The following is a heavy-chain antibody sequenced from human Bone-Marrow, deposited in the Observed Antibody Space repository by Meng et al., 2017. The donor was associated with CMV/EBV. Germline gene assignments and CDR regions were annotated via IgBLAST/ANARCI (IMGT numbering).Heavy chain of an antibody. Sequence: SVKVSCKVSGYTLTELSMHWVRQAPGQGLEWMGRINPNSGDTIYAQRFQGRVTMTRATSISTAYMELNRLQSDDTAVYYCAKGERMDVWGQGTTVTVSS. V-gene: IGHV1-2*06. CDR1: GYTLTELS. CDR3: AKGERMDV. J-gene: IGHJ6*02. CDR2: INPNSGDT.